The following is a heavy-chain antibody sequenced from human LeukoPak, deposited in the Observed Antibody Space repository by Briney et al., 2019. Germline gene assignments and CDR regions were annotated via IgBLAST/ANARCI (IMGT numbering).Heavy chain of an antibody. CDR3: ARDSYVDSEAVRWFDP. J-gene: IGHJ5*02. CDR1: GLTVSSNY. CDR2: IYRGGPT. Sequence: PGGSLRLSCAASGLTVSSNYMSWVRQAPGKGLEWVSAIYRGGPTYYADSVKGRFTISRDNSKNTLYLQRNSLRDEDTAVYYGARDSYVDSEAVRWFDPWGQGTLVTVSS. V-gene: IGHV3-66*01. D-gene: IGHD4-17*01.